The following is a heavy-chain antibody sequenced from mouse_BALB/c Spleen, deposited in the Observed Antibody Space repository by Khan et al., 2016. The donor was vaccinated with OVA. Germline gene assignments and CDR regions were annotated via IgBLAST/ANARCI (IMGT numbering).Heavy chain of an antibody. CDR1: GFTFSSFG. D-gene: IGHD2-4*01. CDR2: ISSGNATI. V-gene: IGHV5-17*02. J-gene: IGHJ1*01. CDR3: ARSMISTWYFDV. Sequence: EVELVESGGGLVQPGGSRKLSCAASGFTFSSFGMHWVRQAPEKGLEWVAYISSGNATIYYADIVKGRFTISRDNPKNTLFLQMTSLRSDDTAMYYCARSMISTWYFDVWGAGTTVTVSS.